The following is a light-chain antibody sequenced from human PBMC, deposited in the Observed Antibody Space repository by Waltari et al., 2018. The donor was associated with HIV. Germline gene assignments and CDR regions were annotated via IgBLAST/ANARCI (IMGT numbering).Light chain of an antibody. V-gene: IGLV3-21*04. CDR3: QVWVDSRDVAVI. J-gene: IGLJ2*01. CDR1: NIGGKL. Sequence: TQPPSVSVAPGKTARITCGGDNIGGKLVHWYQQKPGQAPVLVICDDNDRPSGIPERLSGCNSGNTATLTSSRVEGGDEADYYCQVWVDSRDVAVIFGGGTKLTVL. CDR2: DDN.